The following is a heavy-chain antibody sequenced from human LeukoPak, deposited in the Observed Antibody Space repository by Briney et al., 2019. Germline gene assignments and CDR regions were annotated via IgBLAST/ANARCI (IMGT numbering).Heavy chain of an antibody. J-gene: IGHJ3*02. D-gene: IGHD4-23*01. V-gene: IGHV3-48*03. CDR2: IDSGGTTI. CDR3: AREGYGGTSDAFDI. Sequence: GGSLRLSCAASGFTFSSYAMSWVRQAPGKGLEWVSYIDSGGTTIYYADSVKGRFTISRDDAKKSLYLQMNSLGVEDTAVYYCAREGYGGTSDAFDIWGQGTMVTVSS. CDR1: GFTFSSYA.